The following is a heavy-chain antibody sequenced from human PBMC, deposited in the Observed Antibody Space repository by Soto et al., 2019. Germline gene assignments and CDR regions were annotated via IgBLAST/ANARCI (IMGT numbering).Heavy chain of an antibody. CDR2: IYYSGIT. Sequence: QVQLQESGPGLVKPSQTLSLTCTVSGGSISSGDYYWSWIRQPPGKGLEWIGYIYYSGITYYNPYLKSRVTISVDTSKNQFSLKLISVTAADTAVYYCARDHDNDRVATRGAFDIWGPGTIVTVSS. V-gene: IGHV4-30-4*01. CDR3: ARDHDNDRVATRGAFDI. J-gene: IGHJ3*02. D-gene: IGHD5-12*01. CDR1: GGSISSGDYY.